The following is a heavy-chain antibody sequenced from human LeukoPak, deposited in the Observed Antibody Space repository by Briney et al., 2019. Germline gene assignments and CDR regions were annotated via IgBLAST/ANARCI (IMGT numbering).Heavy chain of an antibody. J-gene: IGHJ4*02. Sequence: GGSLRLSCAASGFSFSNAWMSWVRQAPGKGLEWVSVIYTDDSTYYADSVKGRFTISRDNSKNTLSLQMNTLRAEDTAVYYCARGARALSLYYFDNWGQGTLVTVSS. CDR1: GFSFSNAW. CDR2: IYTDDST. V-gene: IGHV3-53*01. CDR3: ARGARALSLYYFDN. D-gene: IGHD4/OR15-4a*01.